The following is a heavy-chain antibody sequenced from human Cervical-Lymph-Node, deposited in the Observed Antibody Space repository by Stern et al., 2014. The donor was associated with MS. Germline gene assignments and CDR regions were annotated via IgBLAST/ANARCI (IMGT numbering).Heavy chain of an antibody. CDR2: IHYSGGT. CDR1: GGSISSGDNY. CDR3: ARVPDYGDAFFDY. V-gene: IGHV4-30-4*01. Sequence: VQLGQSGPGLVKPSQTLSLTCTVSGGSISSGDNYWSWIRQPPGKGPEWIGYIHYSGGTYFNPSLKSRATISADTSKNQFSLKLNSMTAADTAVYYCARVPDYGDAFFDYWGQGILVTVSS. J-gene: IGHJ4*02. D-gene: IGHD4-17*01.